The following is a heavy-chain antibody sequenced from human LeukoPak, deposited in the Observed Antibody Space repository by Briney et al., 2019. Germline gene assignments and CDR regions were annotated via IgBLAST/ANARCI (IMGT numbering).Heavy chain of an antibody. D-gene: IGHD5-18*01. CDR3: AKGAGYSYGYEYYSDY. Sequence: GGSLRLSCAASGFTFSSSAMSWVRQVPGKGLEWVSGISASGGSTYYADSVKGRFTISRDNSKNTLYLQMNSLRAEDTAVYYCAKGAGYSYGYEYYSDYWGQGTLVTVSS. CDR1: GFTFSSSA. CDR2: ISASGGST. V-gene: IGHV3-23*01. J-gene: IGHJ4*02.